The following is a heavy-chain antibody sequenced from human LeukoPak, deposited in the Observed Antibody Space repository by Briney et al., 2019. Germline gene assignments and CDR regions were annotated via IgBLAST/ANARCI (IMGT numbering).Heavy chain of an antibody. J-gene: IGHJ6*02. Sequence: ASVKVSCKASGYTFTSYDINWVRQATGQGLEWMGWMNPNSGNTGYAQKFQGRVTMTRNTSISTAYMELSSLRSEDTAVYYCARGPFTMVRGVINYYYYGMDVWGQGTTVTVSS. CDR3: ARGPFTMVRGVINYYYYGMDV. CDR1: GYTFTSYD. CDR2: MNPNSGNT. V-gene: IGHV1-8*01. D-gene: IGHD3-10*01.